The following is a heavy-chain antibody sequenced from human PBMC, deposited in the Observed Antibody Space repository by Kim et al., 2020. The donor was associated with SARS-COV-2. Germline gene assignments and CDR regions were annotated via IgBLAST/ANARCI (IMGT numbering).Heavy chain of an antibody. CDR2: VYYSGST. CDR1: GVSISTYY. CDR3: ARDGGSSSTHLDY. V-gene: IGHV4-59*01. Sequence: SETLSLTCSVSGVSISTYYWSWLRQPPGKWLEWIGYVYYSGSTNYNPSLMSRVTMSVDTSNNQFPLNLTYVTAADTSVYYCARDGGSSSTHLDYWVLGSL. J-gene: IGHJ4*02. D-gene: IGHD2-2*01.